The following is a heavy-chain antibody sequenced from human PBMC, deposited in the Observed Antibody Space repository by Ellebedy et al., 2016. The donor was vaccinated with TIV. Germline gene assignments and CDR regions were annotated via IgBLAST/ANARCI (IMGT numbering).Heavy chain of an antibody. CDR1: GFTFSSYA. CDR3: AKRLGGYGYNNWFGGNYYFDY. J-gene: IGHJ4*02. CDR2: MSGSGGST. D-gene: IGHD5-24*01. Sequence: GESLKISCAASGFTFSSYAMTWVRQAPGKGLEWVSAMSGSGGSTYCADSVKGRFTISRENSKNTLYLQMNRLRAEDSAVYYCAKRLGGYGYNNWFGGNYYFDYWGQGTLVTVSS. V-gene: IGHV3-23*01.